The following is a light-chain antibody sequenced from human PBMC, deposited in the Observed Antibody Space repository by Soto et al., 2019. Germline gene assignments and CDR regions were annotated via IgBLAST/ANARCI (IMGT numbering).Light chain of an antibody. V-gene: IGKV3-11*01. J-gene: IGKJ3*01. CDR3: QHRSIWPPA. CDR2: DAS. CDR1: QSVSSY. Sequence: EIVLTQSPATLSLSPGERATLSCRASQSVSSYLAWYQQKPGQAPRLLIYDASNRATGIPARFSGSGSGADVTLTISSLEPEDFAVYYCQHRSIWPPAFGPGTKVDIK.